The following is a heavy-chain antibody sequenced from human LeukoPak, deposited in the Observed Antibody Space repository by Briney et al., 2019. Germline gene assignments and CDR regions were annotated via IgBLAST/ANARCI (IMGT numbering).Heavy chain of an antibody. J-gene: IGHJ4*02. Sequence: PSETLSLTCTVSGGSISNSDYFWGWIRQSPGKGLEWIGSVYYSGTTYYNPSLNSPVTVSVDTSNNHYSLKLSSVTAADTAVYYCARGNRWSLPWFDYWGQGTLVTVSS. D-gene: IGHD1-14*01. V-gene: IGHV4-39*07. CDR3: ARGNRWSLPWFDY. CDR1: GGSISNSDYF. CDR2: VYYSGTT.